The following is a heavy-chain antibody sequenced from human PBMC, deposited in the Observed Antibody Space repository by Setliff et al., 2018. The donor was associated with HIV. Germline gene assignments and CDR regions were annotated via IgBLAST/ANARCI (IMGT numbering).Heavy chain of an antibody. CDR2: IYFRGSA. J-gene: IGHJ6*03. Sequence: SETLSLTCTVSGGSISSKDHYWGWIWQSPGKGLEWIATIYFRGSAYYNPSLRSRVTISVDTSKNQFSLKVTSVTAADTAVYYCARHPRHYNILTGYRYYYMDVWGKGTTVTVSS. V-gene: IGHV4-39*01. D-gene: IGHD3-9*01. CDR1: GGSISSKDHY. CDR3: ARHPRHYNILTGYRYYYMDV.